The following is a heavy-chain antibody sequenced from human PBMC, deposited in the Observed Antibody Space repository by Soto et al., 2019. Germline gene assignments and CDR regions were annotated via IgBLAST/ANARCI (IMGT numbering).Heavy chain of an antibody. V-gene: IGHV1-18*04. D-gene: IGHD3-3*01. CDR2: ISAYNGNT. CDR3: ARDQDDFWSGYYHYYGMDV. Sequence: ASVKVSCKASGYTFTSYGISWVRQAPGQGLEWMGWISAYNGNTNYAQKLQGRVTMTTDTSTSTAYMELRSLRSDDTAVYYCARDQDDFWSGYYHYYGMDVWGQGTKVTVSS. J-gene: IGHJ6*02. CDR1: GYTFTSYG.